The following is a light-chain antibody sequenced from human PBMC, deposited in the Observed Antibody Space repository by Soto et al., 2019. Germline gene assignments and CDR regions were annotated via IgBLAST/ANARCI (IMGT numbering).Light chain of an antibody. Sequence: QSALTQPASVSGSPGQSITISCTGTSSDVDGYNYVSWYQQHPGKAPKLMIYDVSNRPSGVSNRFSGSKSGNTASLTISGLQAEDEADYYCSSYTSSSTRLVFGGGTKVTVL. V-gene: IGLV2-14*01. CDR3: SSYTSSSTRLV. CDR1: SSDVDGYNY. CDR2: DVS. J-gene: IGLJ2*01.